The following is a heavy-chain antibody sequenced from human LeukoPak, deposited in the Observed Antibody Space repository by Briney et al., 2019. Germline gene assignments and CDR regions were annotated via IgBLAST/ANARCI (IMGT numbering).Heavy chain of an antibody. CDR2: IGISSGNT. D-gene: IGHD2-2*01. J-gene: IGHJ4*02. Sequence: GGSLRLSCAASGFTFSNYAMSWVRQAPGKGLEWISYIGISSGNTKYADSVKGRFTISGDKAKNSVYLQMNSLRVEDTAVYYCARDTKYAFDNWGQGTLVTVSS. CDR1: GFTFSNYA. CDR3: ARDTKYAFDN. V-gene: IGHV3-11*06.